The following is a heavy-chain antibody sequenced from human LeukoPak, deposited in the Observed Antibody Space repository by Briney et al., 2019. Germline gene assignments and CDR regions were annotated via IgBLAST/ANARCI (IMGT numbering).Heavy chain of an antibody. J-gene: IGHJ4*02. CDR1: GVSVTTSF. CDR3: AKLACVLEGCYNH. D-gene: IGHD2-15*01. V-gene: IGHV4-59*02. Sequence: PSETLSLTCSVSGVSVTTSFWNWIRQSPGKGLEWIGYVSSDGTTNYTPALRSRLIMSVDTAKNEFSLILTSVTAADTAIYYCAKLACVLEGCYNHWGRGTLVTVSS. CDR2: VSSDGTT.